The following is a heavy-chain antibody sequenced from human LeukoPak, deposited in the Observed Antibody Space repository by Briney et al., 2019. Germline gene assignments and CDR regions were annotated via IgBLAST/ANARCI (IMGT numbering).Heavy chain of an antibody. J-gene: IGHJ4*02. Sequence: SETLSLTCTVSGGSLSSFYWSWIRLPPGKGLEFIGYIYYSGSPNYNPSLKSRVTISVDTSKNQFSLKLSSVTAADTAVYYCARLGHRSSTSCYGLDYWGQGTLVTVSS. CDR2: IYYSGSP. V-gene: IGHV4-59*01. D-gene: IGHD2-2*01. CDR1: GGSLSSFY. CDR3: ARLGHRSSTSCYGLDY.